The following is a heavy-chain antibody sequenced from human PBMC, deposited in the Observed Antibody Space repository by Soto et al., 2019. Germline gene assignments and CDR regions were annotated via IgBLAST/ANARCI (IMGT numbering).Heavy chain of an antibody. Sequence: QVQLVESGGGVVQPGRSLRLSCAASGFTFSSYGMHWVRQAPGKGLEWVAVIWYDGSNKYYADSVKGRFTISRDNSKNTLYLQMTSLRAEDTAVYYCAREGGSGSYYTYYYYGMDVWGQGTTVTVSS. CDR3: AREGGSGSYYTYYYYGMDV. V-gene: IGHV3-33*01. J-gene: IGHJ6*02. CDR2: IWYDGSNK. D-gene: IGHD3-10*01. CDR1: GFTFSSYG.